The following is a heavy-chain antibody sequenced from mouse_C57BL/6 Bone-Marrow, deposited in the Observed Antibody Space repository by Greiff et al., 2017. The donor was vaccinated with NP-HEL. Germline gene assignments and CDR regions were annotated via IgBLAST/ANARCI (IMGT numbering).Heavy chain of an antibody. J-gene: IGHJ3*01. D-gene: IGHD4-1*01. CDR2: IDPANGNT. V-gene: IGHV14-3*01. CDR3: ARGLGGFAY. CDR1: GFTIKNTY. Sequence: VQLQQSVAELVRPGASVKLSCTASGFTIKNTYMHWVKQRPEQGLEWIGRIDPANGNTKYAPKFQGKATLTADTSSNTAYLQLSSLTSEDTAIYYCARGLGGFAYWGQGTLVTVSA.